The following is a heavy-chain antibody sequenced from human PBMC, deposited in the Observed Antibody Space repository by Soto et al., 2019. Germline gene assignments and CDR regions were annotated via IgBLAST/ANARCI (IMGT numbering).Heavy chain of an antibody. CDR3: AKSFTVVTPGDY. CDR1: GFTFNNYG. V-gene: IGHV3-30*18. D-gene: IGHD2-21*02. J-gene: IGHJ4*02. Sequence: QVQLVESGGGVVQPGRSLRLSCVASGFTFNNYGMHWVRQAPGKGLEWVAVISYDGSNKYYADSVKGRFTISRDNSKNTLYLKMNSLRAEDTAVYYCAKSFTVVTPGDYWGQGTLVTVSS. CDR2: ISYDGSNK.